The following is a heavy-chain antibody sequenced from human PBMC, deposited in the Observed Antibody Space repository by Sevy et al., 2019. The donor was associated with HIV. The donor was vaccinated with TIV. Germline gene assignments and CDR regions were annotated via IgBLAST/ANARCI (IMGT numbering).Heavy chain of an antibody. CDR1: GGSITSLY. CDR2: IYYNGHI. J-gene: IGHJ4*02. Sequence: HSETLSLTCTVSGGSITSLYWNWIRQPPGKGLEWIANIYYNGHINYNPSLKSRVTLSLDTSKNQYSLRLSSVTAAATAMYYCAGENAWGRGYSWGQGTLVTVSS. V-gene: IGHV4-59*08. CDR3: AGENAWGRGYS. D-gene: IGHD1-26*01.